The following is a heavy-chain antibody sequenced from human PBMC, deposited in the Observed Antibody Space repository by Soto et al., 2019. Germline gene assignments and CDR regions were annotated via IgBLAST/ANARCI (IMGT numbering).Heavy chain of an antibody. D-gene: IGHD5-18*01. Sequence: SVKVSCKASGGTFSSYAISWVRQAPGQGLEWMGGIIPIFGTANYAQKFQGRVTITADESTSTAYMELSSLRSEDTAVYYCARERNTANYYYYYGMDVWGQGTTVTVSS. CDR2: IIPIFGTA. J-gene: IGHJ6*02. CDR3: ARERNTANYYYYYGMDV. V-gene: IGHV1-69*13. CDR1: GGTFSSYA.